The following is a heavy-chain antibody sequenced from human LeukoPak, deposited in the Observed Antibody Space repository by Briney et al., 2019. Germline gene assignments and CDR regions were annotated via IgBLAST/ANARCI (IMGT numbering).Heavy chain of an antibody. V-gene: IGHV4-39*01. CDR1: GGSIISNSHY. J-gene: IGHJ3*02. Sequence: SETLSLTCTVSGGSIISNSHYWGWIRQPPGKGLEWIGSIYCSRSTYYNTSLKSRVTISADTSKNQFSLKMSSVTAADTAVYYCARTRSTSHDAFDMWGQGTMVTFSS. D-gene: IGHD2-2*01. CDR2: IYCSRST. CDR3: ARTRSTSHDAFDM.